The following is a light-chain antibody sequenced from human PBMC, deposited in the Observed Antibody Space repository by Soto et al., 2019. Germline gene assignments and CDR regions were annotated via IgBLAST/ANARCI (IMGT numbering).Light chain of an antibody. CDR3: QQYGYSPPLT. CDR2: GAS. CDR1: QSVSSN. J-gene: IGKJ4*01. Sequence: EIVMTQSPATLSVSPGERATLSCRASQSVSSNLAWYQQKPGQAPRLLIYGASTRATGIPARFSGSGSGTEFTLSISSLQSEDFAVYYCQQYGYSPPLTFGGGTKVEI. V-gene: IGKV3-15*01.